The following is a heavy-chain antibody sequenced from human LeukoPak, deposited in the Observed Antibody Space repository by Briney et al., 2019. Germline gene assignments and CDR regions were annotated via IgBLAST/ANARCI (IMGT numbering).Heavy chain of an antibody. Sequence: SETLSLTCTVSGGSISSGGYYWSWIRQHPGKGLEWIGYIYYSGSTYYNPSLKSRVTISVDTSKNQFSLKLSSVTAADTAVYYCARVLDNPTYYDFWSGYGAYGMDVWGQGTTVTVSS. V-gene: IGHV4-31*03. CDR2: IYYSGST. CDR3: ARVLDNPTYYDFWSGYGAYGMDV. J-gene: IGHJ6*02. D-gene: IGHD3-3*01. CDR1: GGSISSGGYY.